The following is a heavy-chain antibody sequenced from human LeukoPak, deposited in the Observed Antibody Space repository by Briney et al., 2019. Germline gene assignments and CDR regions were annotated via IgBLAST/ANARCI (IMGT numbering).Heavy chain of an antibody. CDR1: GHTFTRYF. V-gene: IGHV1-2*02. CDR3: ARAARVDYYDSSPYGMDV. Sequence: ASVKVSCKAPGHTFTRYFMHWVRQAPGQGLEWMGWSNPNIGGTNYAQNFQGRVTMTRDTSISTVYMELRRLRSDDTAVYYCARAARVDYYDSSPYGMDVWGQGTTVTVSS. J-gene: IGHJ6*02. D-gene: IGHD3-22*01. CDR2: SNPNIGGT.